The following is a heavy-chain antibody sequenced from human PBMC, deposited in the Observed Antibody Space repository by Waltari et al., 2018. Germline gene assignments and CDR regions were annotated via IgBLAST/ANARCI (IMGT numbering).Heavy chain of an antibody. V-gene: IGHV3-74*01. CDR1: GFILGNYW. Sequence: EEQLVESGGGLVQPGGSLRPSCAASGFILGNYWITWVRQAPGKGLVWVSRISGSGSNANYADSVRGRFTISRDNAKNTAYLQMNSLTVEDTAVYYCAKYSSSSGGADWYFDLWGRGSLLTVSS. CDR3: AKYSSSSGGADWYFDL. D-gene: IGHD4-4*01. CDR2: ISGSGSNA. J-gene: IGHJ2*01.